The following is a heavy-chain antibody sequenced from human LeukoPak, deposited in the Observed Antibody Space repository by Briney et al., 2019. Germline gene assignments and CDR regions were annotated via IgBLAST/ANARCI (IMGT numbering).Heavy chain of an antibody. Sequence: GGSLRLSCAASGFTFSSYWMHWVRQAPGKGLVWVSRIKSDGSTNYSDSVKGRFTISRDNAKNTVSLQMNSLRAEDTGVHYCARAPSEIGGYYPEYFRHWGQGPLVTVSS. CDR3: ARAPSEIGGYYPEYFRH. J-gene: IGHJ1*01. CDR2: IKSDGST. D-gene: IGHD3-22*01. V-gene: IGHV3-74*01. CDR1: GFTFSSYW.